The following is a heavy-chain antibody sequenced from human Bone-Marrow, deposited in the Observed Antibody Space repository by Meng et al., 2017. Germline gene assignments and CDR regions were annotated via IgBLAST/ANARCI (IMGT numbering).Heavy chain of an antibody. Sequence: VEVGPTGAETKEPGASLKVSCQTSGYTFTDYRVPWVRRAPRQGLEWMGRINPKRGDTHYAQRFQGRATMTGDTSISTAYMELSGLRSDDTAMYYCARDEDISAAGKLFGDYWGQGTLVTVSS. CDR3: ARDEDISAAGKLFGDY. D-gene: IGHD6-13*01. CDR2: INPKRGDT. V-gene: IGHV1-2*06. CDR1: GYTFTDYR. J-gene: IGHJ4*02.